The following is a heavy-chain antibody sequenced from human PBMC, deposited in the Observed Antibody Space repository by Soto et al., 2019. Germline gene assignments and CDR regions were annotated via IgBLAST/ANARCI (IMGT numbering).Heavy chain of an antibody. CDR1: GGSISSSNW. CDR2: IYHSGST. V-gene: IGHV4-4*02. CDR3: ARDLRLGGGAEDAFGI. Sequence: QVQLQESGPGLVKPSGTLSLTCTVSGGSISSSNWWSWVRQPPGRGLEWIGEIYHSGSTSYNPSRKSRGTKSVEKSRYQFSRKLSYVTAAETAVYLCARDLRLGGGAEDAFGIWGQGTMVTVSS. D-gene: IGHD5-12*01. J-gene: IGHJ3*02.